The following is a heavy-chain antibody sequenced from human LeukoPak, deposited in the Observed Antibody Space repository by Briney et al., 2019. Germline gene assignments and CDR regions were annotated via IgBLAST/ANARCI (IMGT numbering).Heavy chain of an antibody. D-gene: IGHD6-19*01. CDR3: AKAGYTSGWYDYYYLDV. J-gene: IGHJ6*03. V-gene: IGHV3-7*01. CDR2: IKQDRSEK. Sequence: GGSLRLSCAASGFTFSNYWMSWVRQAPGKGLEWVANIKQDRSEKYYVDSVKGRFTISRDNAKNSLYLQMNSLRAEDTAVYYCAKAGYTSGWYDYYYLDVWGKGTSVTISS. CDR1: GFTFSNYW.